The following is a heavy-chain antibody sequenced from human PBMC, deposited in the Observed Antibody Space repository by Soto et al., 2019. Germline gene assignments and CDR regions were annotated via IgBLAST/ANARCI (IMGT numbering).Heavy chain of an antibody. J-gene: IGHJ6*02. V-gene: IGHV5-51*01. CDR2: IFPGDAET. CDR3: STPGGFGMDV. D-gene: IGHD5-12*01. Sequence: GESLKISCQGSGYNFATHWIGWVRHKAGKGLEWMGIIFPGDAETRYSPSFQGHIPISADKSISIAYLRWTRLKATDTGTFFWSTPGGFGMDVWGQGTTVTVSS. CDR1: GYNFATHW.